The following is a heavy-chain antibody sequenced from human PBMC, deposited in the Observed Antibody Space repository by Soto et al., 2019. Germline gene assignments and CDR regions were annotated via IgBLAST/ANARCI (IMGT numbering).Heavy chain of an antibody. J-gene: IGHJ6*02. D-gene: IGHD3-10*02. CDR3: AADAPAYRDVLGVYYYGMDV. CDR2: IVVGSGNT. Sequence: QMQLVQSGPEVKKPGTSVKVSCKASGFTFTSSAVQWVRQARGQRLEWIGWIVVGSGNTNYAQKFQERVTITRDMSTSTAYMELSSLRSEDTAVYYCAADAPAYRDVLGVYYYGMDVWGQGTTVTVSS. CDR1: GFTFTSSA. V-gene: IGHV1-58*01.